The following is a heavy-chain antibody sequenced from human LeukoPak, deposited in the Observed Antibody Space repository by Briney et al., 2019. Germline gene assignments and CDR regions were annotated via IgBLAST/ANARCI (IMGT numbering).Heavy chain of an antibody. CDR3: ARDDFWSGYYREFDY. CDR1: GYTFTSYG. Sequence: GASVKVSCKASGYTFTSYGISWVRQAPGQGLEWMGWVSAYNGNTNYAQKLQGRVTMTTDTSTSTAYMELRSLRSDDTAVYYCARDDFWSGYYREFDYWGQGTLVTASS. D-gene: IGHD3-3*01. J-gene: IGHJ4*02. V-gene: IGHV1-18*01. CDR2: VSAYNGNT.